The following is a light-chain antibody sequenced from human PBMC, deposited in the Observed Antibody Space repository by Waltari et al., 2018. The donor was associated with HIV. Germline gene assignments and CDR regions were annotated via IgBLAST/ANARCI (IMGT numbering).Light chain of an antibody. V-gene: IGLV3-1*01. J-gene: IGLJ2*01. CDR3: QAWESNAAHVL. CDR2: QDR. CDR1: KLGDTY. Sequence: SYDLTQPPSVSVSPGQTASLTCSGDKLGDTYASRYQQKAGQSPVLVIFQDRRSPCGTPDRFSGSYAGSTATLTSSRTRGMEAADYYCQAWESNAAHVLFGGGTKVTVL.